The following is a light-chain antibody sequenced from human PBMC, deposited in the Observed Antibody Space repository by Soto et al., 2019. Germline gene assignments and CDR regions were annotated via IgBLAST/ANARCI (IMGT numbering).Light chain of an antibody. CDR2: GAS. CDR3: QQHSHWPPWT. J-gene: IGKJ1*01. Sequence: EVVLTQSPATLSLSPGERATLSCRASQNIRTFLDCYQQKPGQAPRLLIYGASNRATGIPARFSGSGSGTDFTLTISSLESEDFAVYYCQQHSHWPPWTFGQGTRVEI. V-gene: IGKV3-11*01. CDR1: QNIRTF.